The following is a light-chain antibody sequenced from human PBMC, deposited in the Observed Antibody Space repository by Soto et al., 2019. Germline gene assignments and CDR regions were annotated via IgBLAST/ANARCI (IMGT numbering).Light chain of an antibody. Sequence: QSVLTQPPSASGSPGQSVTISCTGTSRDIGGYNYVSWYQQHPGKAPELLIYEVTKRPSGVPDRFSGSKSGNTASLTVSGLQADDEADYFCCSNAGSHSYFFGTGTKVT. J-gene: IGLJ1*01. V-gene: IGLV2-8*01. CDR3: CSNAGSHSYF. CDR2: EVT. CDR1: SRDIGGYNY.